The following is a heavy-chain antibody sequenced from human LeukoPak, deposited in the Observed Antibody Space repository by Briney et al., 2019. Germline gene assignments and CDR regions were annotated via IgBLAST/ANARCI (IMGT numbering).Heavy chain of an antibody. CDR2: LNYSGST. D-gene: IGHD3-3*01. CDR3: ARGRGVLRFLEWLGFFDY. Sequence: SETLSLTCAVYVGSFSGYYWSWIRQPPGKGLEWIGELNYSGSTNYNPSLKSRVTISVDTSKNQFSLKLSSVTAADTAVYYCARGRGVLRFLEWLGFFDYWGQGTLVTVSS. J-gene: IGHJ4*02. CDR1: VGSFSGYY. V-gene: IGHV4-34*01.